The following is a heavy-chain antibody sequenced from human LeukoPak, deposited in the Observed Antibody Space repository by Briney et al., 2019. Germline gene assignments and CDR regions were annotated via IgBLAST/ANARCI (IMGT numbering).Heavy chain of an antibody. V-gene: IGHV3-7*01. Sequence: QPGGSLRLSCVASGFRFRNYWMAWIRHAPGRGLELVANINEDGSEKYYLDSVRGRFTISRDNAKNSLFLQMNSLRGEDTGVYYCVRELVVGPAEYFQSWGQGTLVTVSS. D-gene: IGHD2-15*01. CDR2: INEDGSEK. J-gene: IGHJ1*01. CDR1: GFRFRNYW. CDR3: VRELVVGPAEYFQS.